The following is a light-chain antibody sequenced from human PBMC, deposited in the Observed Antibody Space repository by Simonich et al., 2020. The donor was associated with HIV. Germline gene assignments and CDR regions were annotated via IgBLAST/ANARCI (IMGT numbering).Light chain of an antibody. CDR2: WSS. J-gene: IGKJ3*01. CDR1: QTILNNNKYD. Sequence: DIVMTQSPEYLAVSLGERANNNCKSSQTILNNNKYDFAWYQQKPGQLPKLHIYWSSTRESGFPDRFSGSGSGADFTLTISSLQAEDVAVYYCQQYYSTPFTFGPGTRVDIK. V-gene: IGKV4-1*01. CDR3: QQYYSTPFT.